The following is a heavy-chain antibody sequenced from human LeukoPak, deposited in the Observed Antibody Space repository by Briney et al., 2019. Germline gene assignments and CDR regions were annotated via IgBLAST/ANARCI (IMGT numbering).Heavy chain of an antibody. J-gene: IGHJ5*02. D-gene: IGHD6-6*01. Sequence: GASVKVSCKASGGTFSSYAISWVRQAPGQGLEWMGGIIPIFGTANYAQKFQGRVTITADESTGTAYMELSSLRSEDTAVYYCARVINEWYSSSSEVRWFDPWGQGTLVTVSS. CDR3: ARVINEWYSSSSEVRWFDP. V-gene: IGHV1-69*13. CDR1: GGTFSSYA. CDR2: IIPIFGTA.